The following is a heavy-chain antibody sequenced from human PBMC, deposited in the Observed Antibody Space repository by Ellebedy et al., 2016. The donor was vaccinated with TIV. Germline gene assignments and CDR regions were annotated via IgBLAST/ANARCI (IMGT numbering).Heavy chain of an antibody. CDR1: GGSVSSHD. Sequence: MPSETLSLTCSVSGGSVSSHDWSWIRQPAGKRLEWFGRINTSGSANYNPSLKSRVTMSLDTSKNQFSLILNSVTAADTAVYYCAREGAFQLLTYFALWGRGTLVTVSS. J-gene: IGHJ2*01. D-gene: IGHD1-26*01. CDR2: INTSGSA. V-gene: IGHV4-4*07. CDR3: AREGAFQLLTYFAL.